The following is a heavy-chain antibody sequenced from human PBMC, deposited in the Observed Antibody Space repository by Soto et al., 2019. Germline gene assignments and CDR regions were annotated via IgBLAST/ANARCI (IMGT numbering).Heavy chain of an antibody. D-gene: IGHD3-3*01. V-gene: IGHV3-21*01. CDR2: ISSSSSYI. Sequence: GGSLRLSCAASGFTFSSYSMNWVRQAPGKGLEWVSSISSSSSYIYYADSVKGRFTISRDNAKNSLYLQMNSLRAEDTAVYYFAREGIRSYYGMDAWGQGTTVTVSS. CDR1: GFTFSSYS. CDR3: AREGIRSYYGMDA. J-gene: IGHJ6*02.